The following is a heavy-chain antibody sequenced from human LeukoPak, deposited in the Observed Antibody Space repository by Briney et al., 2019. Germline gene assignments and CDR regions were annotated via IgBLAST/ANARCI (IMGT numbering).Heavy chain of an antibody. V-gene: IGHV4-30-4*01. CDR1: GGSISSGDYY. CDR2: IYYSGST. CDR3: ARAGGWGSSWYPDL. Sequence: SQTLSLTCTVSGGSISSGDYYWSWIRQPPGKGLEWIGYIYYSGSTYYNPSLKSRVTISVDTSKNQFSLKLSSVTAADTAVYYCARAGGWGSSWYPDLWGRGTLVTVSS. J-gene: IGHJ2*01. D-gene: IGHD6-13*01.